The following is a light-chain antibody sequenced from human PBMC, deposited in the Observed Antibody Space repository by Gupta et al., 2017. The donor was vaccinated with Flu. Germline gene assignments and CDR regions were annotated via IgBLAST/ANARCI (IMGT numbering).Light chain of an antibody. CDR2: DCT. Sequence: QSALTQPASVSGSPGQSITISCQGTSSDVGRSDSVSWYQQHPDKAPKIIIFDCTNRPSGVFRRFSGSKSGNTASLTISGLQAEDETDYYCSSYTNGSTFYVFGTGTKVNVL. V-gene: IGLV2-14*01. CDR1: SSDVGRSDS. J-gene: IGLJ1*01. CDR3: SSYTNGSTFYV.